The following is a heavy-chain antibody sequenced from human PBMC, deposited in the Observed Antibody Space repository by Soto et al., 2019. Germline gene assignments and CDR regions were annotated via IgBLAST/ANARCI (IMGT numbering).Heavy chain of an antibody. D-gene: IGHD3-3*01. J-gene: IGHJ3*02. V-gene: IGHV5-51*01. CDR2: IYPGDSDT. CDR1: GYSFTSYW. Sequence: GESLKISCKGSGYSFTSYWIGWVRQMPGKGLEWMGIIYPGDSDTRYRPSFQGQVTISADKSISTAYLQWSSLKASDTAMYYCARRYYDFWSGYYTGPKAAFDIWGQRTTVTVSS. CDR3: ARRYYDFWSGYYTGPKAAFDI.